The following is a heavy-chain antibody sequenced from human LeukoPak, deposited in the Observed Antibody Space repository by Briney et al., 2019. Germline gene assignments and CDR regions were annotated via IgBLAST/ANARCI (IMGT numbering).Heavy chain of an antibody. CDR2: INPNSGGT. CDR1: GYTFTGYY. D-gene: IGHD3-22*01. V-gene: IGHV1-2*02. CDR3: ARVPAYYYDSSGYYYHDY. J-gene: IGHJ4*02. Sequence: ASVKVSCKASGYTFTGYYMHWVRQAPGQGLEWMGWINPNSGGTNYAQKLQGRVTMTTDTSTSTAYMELRSLRSDDTAVYYCARVPAYYYDSSGYYYHDYWGQGTLVTVSS.